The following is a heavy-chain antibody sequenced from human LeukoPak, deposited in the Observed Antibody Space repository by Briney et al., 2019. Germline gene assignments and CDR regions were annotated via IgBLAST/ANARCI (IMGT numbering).Heavy chain of an antibody. CDR3: ARRGPSYGMDV. Sequence: SSETLSLTCSVSGGSISSSSDYWSWIRPPPGKGLEWIGYIYYSGSTNYNPSLKSRVTISADTSKNQFSLKLSSVTAADTAVYYCARRGPSYGMDVWGQGTTVTVSS. D-gene: IGHD3-10*01. J-gene: IGHJ6*02. V-gene: IGHV4-61*05. CDR2: IYYSGST. CDR1: GGSISSSSDY.